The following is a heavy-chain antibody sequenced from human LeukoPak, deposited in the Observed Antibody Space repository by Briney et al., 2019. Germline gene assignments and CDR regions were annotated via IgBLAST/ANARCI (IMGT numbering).Heavy chain of an antibody. D-gene: IGHD2-2*01. J-gene: IGHJ3*02. CDR1: GGSISSDY. CDR3: ARDAAIAVVPAAKGGAFDI. Sequence: SETLSLTCTVSGGSISSDYWSWIRQHPGKGLEWIGFIYYNGGTYYNPSLKSRVTISVDTSKNQFSLRLSSVTAADTAVYYCARDAAIAVVPAAKGGAFDIWGQGTMVTVSS. V-gene: IGHV4-59*06. CDR2: IYYNGGT.